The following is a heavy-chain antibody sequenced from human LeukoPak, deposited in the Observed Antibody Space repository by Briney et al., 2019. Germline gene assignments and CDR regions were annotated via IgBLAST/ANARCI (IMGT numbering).Heavy chain of an antibody. V-gene: IGHV1-18*01. D-gene: IGHD3-10*01. CDR2: ISAYNGNT. Sequence: GASVKVSCKASGYTFTSYGISWVRQAPGQGLEWMGWISAYNGNTNYAQKLQGRVTMTTDTSTSTAYMELRSLRSDDTAVYYCVREKMVRGVIANDAFDIWGQGTMVTVSS. J-gene: IGHJ3*02. CDR1: GYTFTSYG. CDR3: VREKMVRGVIANDAFDI.